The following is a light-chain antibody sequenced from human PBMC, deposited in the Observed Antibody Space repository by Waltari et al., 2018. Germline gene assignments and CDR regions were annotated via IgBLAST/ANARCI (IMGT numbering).Light chain of an antibody. J-gene: IGKJ1*01. CDR3: QQYNGYFTWT. Sequence: GDRVTITCRASQNIRDWLAWYQQRPGTAPRLRTYGASTLQTGVPARFSGSGPGTEFTLTINSLQPDDFAIYYCQQYNGYFTWTFGQGTKVEIK. CDR2: GAS. V-gene: IGKV1-5*01. CDR1: QNIRDW.